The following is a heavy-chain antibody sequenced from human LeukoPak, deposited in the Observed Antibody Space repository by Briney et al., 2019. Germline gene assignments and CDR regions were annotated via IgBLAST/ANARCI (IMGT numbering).Heavy chain of an antibody. CDR1: GFTFSSYG. Sequence: PGRSLRLSCAASGFTFSSYGMHWVRQAPGKGLEWVSSISSSSSYIYYADSVKGRFTISRDNAKNSLYLQMNSLRTEDTAVFYCARDFSRIAARLGVFDIWGQGTMVTVSS. CDR3: ARDFSRIAARLGVFDI. CDR2: ISSSSSYI. J-gene: IGHJ3*02. D-gene: IGHD6-6*01. V-gene: IGHV3-21*01.